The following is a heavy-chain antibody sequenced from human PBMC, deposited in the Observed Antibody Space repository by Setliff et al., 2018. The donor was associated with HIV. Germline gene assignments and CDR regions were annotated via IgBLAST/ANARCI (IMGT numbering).Heavy chain of an antibody. CDR1: GFTFSSYA. J-gene: IGHJ4*02. CDR3: AKDPRAAVATICDY. Sequence: PGGSPRLSCAASGFTFSSYAMSWVRQAPGKGLEWVSAISDSGGSTYYADSVKGRFTISRDNSKSTLYLQMNSLRAEDTAVYYCAKDPRAAVATICDYWGQGTLVTVSS. V-gene: IGHV3-23*01. D-gene: IGHD5-12*01. CDR2: ISDSGGST.